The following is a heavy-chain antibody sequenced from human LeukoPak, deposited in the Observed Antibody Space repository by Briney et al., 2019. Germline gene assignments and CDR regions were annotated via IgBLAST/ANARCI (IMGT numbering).Heavy chain of an antibody. CDR1: GFTFSRYW. Sequence: PGGSLRLSCAASGFTFSRYWMHWVRQAPGKGLVWVSRINSDGSDTSYADSVKGRFTISRDNAKNTLYLQMNSLRAEDTAVYYCARVPYDSSGYPFDYWGQGTLVPVSS. J-gene: IGHJ4*02. V-gene: IGHV3-74*01. D-gene: IGHD3-22*01. CDR3: ARVPYDSSGYPFDY. CDR2: INSDGSDT.